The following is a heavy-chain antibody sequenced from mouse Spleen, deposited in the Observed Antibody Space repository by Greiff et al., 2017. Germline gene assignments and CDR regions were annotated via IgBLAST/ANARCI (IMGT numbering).Heavy chain of an antibody. J-gene: IGHJ4*01. CDR3: AREEGVYYGDPYAMDY. CDR1: GYSFTSYY. Sequence: VQLQQSGPELVKPGASVKISCKASGYSFTSYYIHWVKQRPGQGLEWIGWIYPGSGNTKYNEKFKGKATLTADTSSSTAYMQLSSLTSEDSAVYYCAREEGVYYGDPYAMDYWGQGTSVTVSS. CDR2: IYPGSGNT. D-gene: IGHD2-13*01. V-gene: IGHV1-66*01.